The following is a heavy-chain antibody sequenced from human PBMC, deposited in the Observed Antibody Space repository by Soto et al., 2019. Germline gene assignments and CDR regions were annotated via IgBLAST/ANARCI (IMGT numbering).Heavy chain of an antibody. CDR2: IIPIFGTA. J-gene: IGHJ5*02. CDR1: GGTFSSYA. V-gene: IGHV1-69*13. CDR3: ARGPVLRYCSSTSCSWFDP. D-gene: IGHD2-2*01. Sequence: SVKVSCKASGGTFSSYAISWVRQAPGQGLEWMGGIIPIFGTANYAQKFQGRVTITADESTSTAYMELSSLRSEDTAVYYCARGPVLRYCSSTSCSWFDPWGQGNLVTVSS.